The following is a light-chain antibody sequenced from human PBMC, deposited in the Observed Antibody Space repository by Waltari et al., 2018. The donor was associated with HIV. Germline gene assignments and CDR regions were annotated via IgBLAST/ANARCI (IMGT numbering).Light chain of an antibody. CDR2: LAS. V-gene: IGKV2-28*01. Sequence: EIVMTQSPLFLPVAPGEPASLSCISNPSPLDSDGYTYLDWYLQKPGQSPHLLIYLASTRASGVPVRFSGSGSGTDFTLKISAVEAGDVGVYYCMQALQTPRTFGQGTKVEI. CDR3: MQALQTPRT. J-gene: IGKJ1*01. CDR1: PSPLDSDGYTY.